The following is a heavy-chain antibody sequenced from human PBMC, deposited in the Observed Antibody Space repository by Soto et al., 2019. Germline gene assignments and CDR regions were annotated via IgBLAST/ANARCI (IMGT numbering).Heavy chain of an antibody. J-gene: IGHJ6*02. V-gene: IGHV3-23*01. CDR2: ISASGGST. Sequence: GGSLRLSCAASGFTFSSYAVSWVRQAPGKGLEWVSAISASGGSTYYADSVKGRFTISRDNSKNTLYLQMNSLSAEDTAVYYCAKIRGRYYYYGMDVWGQGTTVTVSS. CDR3: AKIRGRYYYYGMDV. CDR1: GFTFSSYA. D-gene: IGHD2-15*01.